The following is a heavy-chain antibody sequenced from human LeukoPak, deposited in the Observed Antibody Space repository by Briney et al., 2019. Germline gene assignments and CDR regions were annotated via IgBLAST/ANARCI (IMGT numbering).Heavy chain of an antibody. CDR1: GFTFSSYA. Sequence: GRSLRLSCAASGFTFSSYAMHWVRQAPGKGLEWVAVISYVGSNKYYADSVKGRFTISRDNSKNTLYLQMNSLRAEDTAVYYCARGLLVPVTTPWYFDLWGRGTLVTVSS. CDR3: ARGLLVPVTTPWYFDL. J-gene: IGHJ2*01. V-gene: IGHV3-30-3*01. CDR2: ISYVGSNK. D-gene: IGHD4-17*01.